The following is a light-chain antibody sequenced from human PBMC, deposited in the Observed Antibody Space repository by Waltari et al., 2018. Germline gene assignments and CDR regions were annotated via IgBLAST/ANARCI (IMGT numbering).Light chain of an antibody. CDR2: GAS. CDR1: QTVSGSY. J-gene: IGKJ1*01. V-gene: IGKV3-20*01. Sequence: EIVLTQSPGTLYLSPGERATLSCRASQTVSGSYLAWYQQKPGQAPTLLIYGASSRATGIPDRFSGSGSGTDFIRTISRLEPEDFAVYYCHQYGNSRTFGQGTKVAIK. CDR3: HQYGNSRT.